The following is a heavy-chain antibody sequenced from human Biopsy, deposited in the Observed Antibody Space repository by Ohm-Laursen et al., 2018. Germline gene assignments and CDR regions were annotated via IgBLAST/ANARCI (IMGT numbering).Heavy chain of an antibody. V-gene: IGHV4-59*01. CDR3: ARDRRGDSYMDV. D-gene: IGHD2-15*01. Sequence: SETLSLTCSVSGDSIRSYYWSWIRQTPEKGLEWIGHVYFTGSTNFNPPLKSRVTISVDTSRVRFSLTPSSVTAADTAIYYCARDRRGDSYMDVWGQGTTVTVSS. J-gene: IGHJ6*02. CDR1: GDSIRSYY. CDR2: VYFTGST.